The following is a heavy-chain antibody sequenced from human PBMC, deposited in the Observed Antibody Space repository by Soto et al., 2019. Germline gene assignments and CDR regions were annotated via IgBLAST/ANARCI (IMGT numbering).Heavy chain of an antibody. CDR1: GFTFGDYA. CDR3: TTVLTTIDYYYYGMDV. V-gene: IGHV3-49*03. CDR2: IRSKAYGGTT. Sequence: GSLRLSCTASGFTFGDYAMSWFRQAPGKGLEWVGFIRSKAYGGTTEYAASVKGRFTISRDDSKNTLYLQMNSLKTEDTAVYYCTTVLTTIDYYYYGMDVWGQGTTVTVSS. J-gene: IGHJ6*02. D-gene: IGHD4-17*01.